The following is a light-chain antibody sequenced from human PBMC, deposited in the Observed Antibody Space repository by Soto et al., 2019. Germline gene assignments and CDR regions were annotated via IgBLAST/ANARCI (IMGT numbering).Light chain of an antibody. CDR2: DAY. J-gene: IGKJ5*01. V-gene: IGKV3-11*01. Sequence: EVVLTQSPVTLSLSPGERATLSCRASQSFRGLLAWYQQKPGQAPRLLIYDAYNRATGIPSRFSGSGSGTEFTLTISSLEPEDSAVYYCQQRHMWPITFGQGTRLEIK. CDR1: QSFRGL. CDR3: QQRHMWPIT.